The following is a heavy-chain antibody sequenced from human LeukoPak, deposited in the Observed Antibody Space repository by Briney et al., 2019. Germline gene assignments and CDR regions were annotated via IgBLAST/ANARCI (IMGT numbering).Heavy chain of an antibody. V-gene: IGHV3-23*01. CDR2: ISSSGSGTYYT. D-gene: IGHD5-18*01. CDR3: AKHGPQIWLRATYFDY. CDR1: GFIFSSYA. J-gene: IGHJ4*02. Sequence: GGSLRLSCAASGFIFSSYAMSWVRQAPGKGLEWVSAISSSGSGTYYTYYTDSVKGRFTISRDDSKNTLYLQMNSLRAEDTAVYYCAKHGPQIWLRATYFDYWGQGTLVTVSS.